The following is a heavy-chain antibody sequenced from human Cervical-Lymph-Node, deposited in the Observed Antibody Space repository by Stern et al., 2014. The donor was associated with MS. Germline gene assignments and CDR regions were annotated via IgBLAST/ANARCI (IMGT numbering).Heavy chain of an antibody. CDR2: PYWADHQ. CDR3: AHTARYCGTSDCSGEDY. CDR1: GFSLTTEGVG. Sequence: QVTLKESGPSLVRPTQTLTLTCSFSGFSLTTEGVGVAWIRQPPGNALEWLAVPYWADHQRYRPSLKSRLSITKDTSKNQVVLTLTNVDPVDTATYYCAHTARYCGTSDCSGEDYWGPGTLVTVSS. J-gene: IGHJ4*02. V-gene: IGHV2-5*02. D-gene: IGHD2-21*01.